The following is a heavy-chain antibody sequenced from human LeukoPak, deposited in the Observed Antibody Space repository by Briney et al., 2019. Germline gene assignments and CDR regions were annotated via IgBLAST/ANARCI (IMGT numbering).Heavy chain of an antibody. CDR2: IYPTGST. J-gene: IGHJ4*02. Sequence: PSETLSLTCTVSGYSISSGYYWGWIRQPPGKGLEWIGNIYPTGSTYYNPSLKSRVTISVDTSKNQFSLKLSSVTAADTAVYYCARGVVIAPQTFDYWGQGTLVTVSS. CDR3: ARGVVIAPQTFDY. D-gene: IGHD2-21*01. V-gene: IGHV4-38-2*02. CDR1: GYSISSGYY.